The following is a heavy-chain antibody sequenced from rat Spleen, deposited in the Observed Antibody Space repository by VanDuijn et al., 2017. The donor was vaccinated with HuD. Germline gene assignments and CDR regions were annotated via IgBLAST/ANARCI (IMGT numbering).Heavy chain of an antibody. D-gene: IGHD1-4*01. V-gene: IGHV2-4*01. J-gene: IGHJ2*01. CDR1: GFSLSNYG. Sequence: QVQLKESGPGLVQPSQTLSLTCTVSGFSLSNYGVIWVRQPPGQGLECMGAIWSGGSTDYNSVPESRLTINRDTSKSQVFLKMNSLQTEDTATYYCARETPYGYTVDYWGQGVMVTVSS. CDR3: ARETPYGYTVDY. CDR2: IWSGGST.